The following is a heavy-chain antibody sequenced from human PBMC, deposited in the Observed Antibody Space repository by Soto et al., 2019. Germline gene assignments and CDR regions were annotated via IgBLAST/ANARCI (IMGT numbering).Heavy chain of an antibody. CDR1: GASITYGGYS. J-gene: IGHJ4*02. CDR3: ARGGGSDSFDY. CDR2: INHLETT. Sequence: SETLSLTCTVSGASITYGGYSWSWIRQTPGKGLEWIGYINHLETTFYNPSFESRLSLSIDRAKNQFSLNLNTMSAADRAVYFCARGGGSDSFDYWGQGILVTVSS. D-gene: IGHD1-26*01. V-gene: IGHV4-30-2*01.